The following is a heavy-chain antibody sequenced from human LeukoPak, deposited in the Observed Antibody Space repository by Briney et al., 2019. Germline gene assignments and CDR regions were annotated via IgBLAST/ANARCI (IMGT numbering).Heavy chain of an antibody. CDR1: GFTLSSYA. CDR2: ISYDGSNK. J-gene: IGHJ4*02. Sequence: GRSLRLSCAASGFTLSSYAMHWVRQAPGKGLEWVAVISYDGSNKYYADSVKGRFTITRDNSTNTLYLQMNSLRAKDTAVYYCARDSLNTAIADAFDYWGQASLVTV. V-gene: IGHV3-30*01. D-gene: IGHD5-18*01. CDR3: ARDSLNTAIADAFDY.